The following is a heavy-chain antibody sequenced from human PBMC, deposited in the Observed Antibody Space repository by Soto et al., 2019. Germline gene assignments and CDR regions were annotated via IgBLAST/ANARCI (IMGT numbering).Heavy chain of an antibody. CDR3: ARDSEEETEYHGSGSDGFDK. J-gene: IGHJ4*02. D-gene: IGHD3-10*01. CDR1: GSTFSTYG. Sequence: QLVESGGTVVHPGTSLRLSCAASGSTFSTYGMHWVREAPGKGLEWVAVISFDGKNQYYAHSVKGRFTISRDNSKKTLYLQMQSRRAEDTAVYYCARDSEEETEYHGSGSDGFDKWGQGTLVTVSA. V-gene: IGHV3-30*03. CDR2: ISFDGKNQ.